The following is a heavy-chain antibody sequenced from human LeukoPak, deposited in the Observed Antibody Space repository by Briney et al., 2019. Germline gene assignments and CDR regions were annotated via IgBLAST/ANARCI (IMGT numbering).Heavy chain of an antibody. V-gene: IGHV3-7*01. J-gene: IGHJ4*02. CDR1: GFTFSRYW. CDR2: IKEDGSET. Sequence: GGSLRLSYAASGFTFSRYWMSWVRQAPGKGLEWVANIKEDGSETYYAGSVKGRFTNSRDNAKSSLFLQMNSLRAEDTAVYYCARDDEFTLGTDSWGQGTLVTASS. CDR3: ARDDEFTLGTDS. D-gene: IGHD3-16*01.